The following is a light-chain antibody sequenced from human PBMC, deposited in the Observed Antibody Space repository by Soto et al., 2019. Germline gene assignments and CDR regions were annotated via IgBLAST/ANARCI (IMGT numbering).Light chain of an antibody. V-gene: IGKV1-27*01. J-gene: IGKJ1*01. CDR2: GAS. CDR1: HFISNY. Sequence: DIQMTQSPSSLSASVGDRVTITCRASHFISNYLARYLQTPGKVPKLLIYGASTLKSGVPSRFSGSGYGADFTLTISSLQPEDVGTYYCQKYDSAPWTFGQGTKVEIK. CDR3: QKYDSAPWT.